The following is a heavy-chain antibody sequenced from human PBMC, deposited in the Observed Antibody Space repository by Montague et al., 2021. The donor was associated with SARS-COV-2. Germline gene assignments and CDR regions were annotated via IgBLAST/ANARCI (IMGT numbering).Heavy chain of an antibody. J-gene: IGHJ5*02. D-gene: IGHD3-3*01. CDR2: INHNGST. CDR1: GGSFSGHY. V-gene: IGHV4-34*01. Sequence: SETRSLTCAAYGGSFSGHYWSWIRQPPGKGLEWIGEINHNGSTNYNPSLKSRVTISVDTAKNQFSLKLSSVTAADTAVYYCARRAVITIFGVVIPDGSGWYTGAYDPGGQGTRVTVSS. CDR3: ARRAVITIFGVVIPDGSGWYTGAYDP.